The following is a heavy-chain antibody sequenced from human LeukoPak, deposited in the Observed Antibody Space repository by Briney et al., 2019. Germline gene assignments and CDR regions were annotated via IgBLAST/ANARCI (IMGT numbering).Heavy chain of an antibody. CDR1: GFTFSNYG. V-gene: IGHV3-48*04. J-gene: IGHJ4*02. D-gene: IGHD6-6*01. CDR2: ISSSRSTI. CDR3: ARGGASRPDY. Sequence: GGSLRLSCVVSGFTFSNYGMNWVRQAPGKGLEWVAYISSSRSTINYADSVKGRFTVSRDNAALYLQMNNLRAEDTAVYYCARGGASRPDYWGQGARVIVSS.